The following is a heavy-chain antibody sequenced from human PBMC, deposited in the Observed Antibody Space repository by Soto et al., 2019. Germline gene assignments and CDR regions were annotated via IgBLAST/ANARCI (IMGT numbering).Heavy chain of an antibody. V-gene: IGHV4-30-4*01. CDR3: ARVVHDYGDYVSYYGMDV. D-gene: IGHD4-17*01. Sequence: QVQLQESGPGLVKPSQTLSLTCTVSGGSISSGDYYWSWIRQPPGKGLEWIGYIYYSGSTYYNPSLKSRVTISGDTSKNQFSLKLSSVTAADTAVYYCARVVHDYGDYVSYYGMDVWGQGTTVTVSS. CDR1: GGSISSGDYY. J-gene: IGHJ6*02. CDR2: IYYSGST.